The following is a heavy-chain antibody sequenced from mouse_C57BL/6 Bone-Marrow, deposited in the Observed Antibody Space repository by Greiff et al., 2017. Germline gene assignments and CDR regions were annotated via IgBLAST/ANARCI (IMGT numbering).Heavy chain of an antibody. J-gene: IGHJ2*01. Sequence: VQVVESGAELARPGASVKLSCKASGYTFTSYGISWVKQRTGQGLEWIGEIYPRSGNTYYNEKFKGKATLTADKSSSTAYMELRSLTSEDSAVYFCARSELFFFDYWGQGTTLTVSS. CDR3: ARSELFFFDY. V-gene: IGHV1-81*01. D-gene: IGHD3-3*01. CDR2: IYPRSGNT. CDR1: GYTFTSYG.